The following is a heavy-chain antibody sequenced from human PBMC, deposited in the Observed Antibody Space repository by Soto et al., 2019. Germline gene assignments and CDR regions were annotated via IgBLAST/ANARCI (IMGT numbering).Heavy chain of an antibody. Sequence: QVQLQESGPGLVKPSQTLSLTCTVSGGSISSGGYYWSWIRQYPGKGLEWIGYIDYSGSTYYNPSLKSRLTISIDTSKNHVSRKLSSVTAADTAVYFCARDPYGSGKKLDFWGQGTLVTVSS. CDR2: IDYSGST. D-gene: IGHD3-10*01. V-gene: IGHV4-31*03. CDR1: GGSISSGGYY. J-gene: IGHJ4*02. CDR3: ARDPYGSGKKLDF.